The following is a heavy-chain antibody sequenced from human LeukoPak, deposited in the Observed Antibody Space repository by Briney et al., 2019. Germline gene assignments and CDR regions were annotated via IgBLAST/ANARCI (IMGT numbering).Heavy chain of an antibody. CDR3: AKDHLDDFWSGYYHRH. V-gene: IGHV3-23*01. D-gene: IGHD3-3*01. CDR2: ISGSGGST. J-gene: IGHJ4*02. CDR1: GFTFSSYA. Sequence: GGSLRLSCAASGFTFSSYAMSWVRQAPGKGLEWVSAISGSGGSTYYADSVRGRFTTSRDNSKNTLYLQMNSLRAEDTAVYYCAKDHLDDFWSGYYHRHWGQGTLVTVSS.